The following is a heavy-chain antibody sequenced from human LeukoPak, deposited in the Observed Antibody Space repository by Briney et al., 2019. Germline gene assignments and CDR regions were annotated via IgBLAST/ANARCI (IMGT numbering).Heavy chain of an antibody. D-gene: IGHD6-19*01. CDR3: ARLIAVAGTGWFDP. CDR2: IYPGDSDT. J-gene: IGHJ5*02. CDR1: GYSFTSYW. V-gene: IGHV5-51*01. Sequence: PGESLKISCKGSGYSFTSYWIGWARQMPGKGLEWMGIIYPGDSDTRYSPSFQGQVTISADKSIGTAYLQWSSLKASDTAMYYCARLIAVAGTGWFDPWGQGTLVTVSS.